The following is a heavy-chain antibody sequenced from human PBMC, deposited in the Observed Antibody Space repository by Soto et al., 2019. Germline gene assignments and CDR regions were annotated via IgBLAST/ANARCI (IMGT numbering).Heavy chain of an antibody. Sequence: PGGSLRLSCATSGFTFSSYAMSWVRQAPGKGLEWVSAISGSGGSTYYADSVKGRFTISRDNSKNTLYLQMNSLRAEDTAVYYCAKEMYYYDSSGERGGFDYWGQGTLVTVS. CDR3: AKEMYYYDSSGERGGFDY. CDR1: GFTFSSYA. CDR2: ISGSGGST. D-gene: IGHD3-22*01. V-gene: IGHV3-23*01. J-gene: IGHJ4*02.